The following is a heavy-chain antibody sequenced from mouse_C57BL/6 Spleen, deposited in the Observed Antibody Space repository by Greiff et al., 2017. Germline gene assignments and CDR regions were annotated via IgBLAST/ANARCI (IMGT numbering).Heavy chain of an antibody. D-gene: IGHD1-1*01. CDR3: AREGYYDYAMDY. CDR1: GYSITSGYY. V-gene: IGHV3-6*01. J-gene: IGHJ4*01. Sequence: EVQLVESGPGLVKPSQSLSLTCSVTGYSITSGYYWNWIRQFPGNKLEWMGYISYDGSNNYNPSLKNLISITRDTSKNQFFLKLNSVTTEDTATYYCAREGYYDYAMDYWGQGTSVTVSS. CDR2: ISYDGSN.